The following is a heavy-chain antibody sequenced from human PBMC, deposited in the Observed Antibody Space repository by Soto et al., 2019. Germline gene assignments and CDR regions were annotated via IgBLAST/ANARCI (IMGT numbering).Heavy chain of an antibody. V-gene: IGHV3-21*01. D-gene: IGHD2-15*01. J-gene: IGHJ3*01. CDR3: ASDDYCSGGSCYSIL. Sequence: GGSLRLSCAASGFTFSSYSMNWVRQAPGKGLEWVSSISSSSSYIYYADSVKGRFTISRDNAKNSLYLQMNSLRAEDTAVYYCASDDYCSGGSCYSILWGQGTMVTVSS. CDR2: ISSSSSYI. CDR1: GFTFSSYS.